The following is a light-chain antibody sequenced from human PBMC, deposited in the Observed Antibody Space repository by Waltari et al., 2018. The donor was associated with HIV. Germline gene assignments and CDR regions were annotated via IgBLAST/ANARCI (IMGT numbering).Light chain of an antibody. V-gene: IGLV2-11*01. J-gene: IGLJ3*02. Sequence: QSALTQPRSVSESPGQSVTISCTETSSDVGGYTYVSWYQQHPGKAPKFMIYEVSKRPSGVPDRFSGSKSGNTASLTISGLQADDEADYYCCSYAGSYTWVFGGGTKLTVL. CDR2: EVS. CDR1: SSDVGGYTY. CDR3: CSYAGSYTWV.